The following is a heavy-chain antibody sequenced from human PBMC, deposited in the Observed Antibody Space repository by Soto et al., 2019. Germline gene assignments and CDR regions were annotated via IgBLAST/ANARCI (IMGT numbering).Heavy chain of an antibody. CDR2: IYYSGST. V-gene: IGHV4-39*01. Sequence: SETLSLTCTVSGGSISSSSYYWGWIRQPPGKGLEWIGSIYYSGSTYYNPSLKSRVTISVDTSKNQFSLKLSSVTAADTAVYYCARLWFGESETSNTDYWGQGTLVTVSS. J-gene: IGHJ4*02. CDR3: ARLWFGESETSNTDY. CDR1: GGSISSSSYY. D-gene: IGHD3-10*01.